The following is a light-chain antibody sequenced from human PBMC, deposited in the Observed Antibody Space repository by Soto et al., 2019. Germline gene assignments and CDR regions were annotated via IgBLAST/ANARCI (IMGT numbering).Light chain of an antibody. CDR1: SSNIGSNS. Sequence: QLVLTQPPSASGTPGRRVTISCSGSSSNIGSNSVSWYQQLPGTAPKLLIYSNDQRPSWVPGRFSGSRSGTSASLAISGLQSEDEADYYCAAWDDSLNGQGVFGGGTKLTVL. CDR2: SND. V-gene: IGLV1-44*01. J-gene: IGLJ3*02. CDR3: AAWDDSLNGQGV.